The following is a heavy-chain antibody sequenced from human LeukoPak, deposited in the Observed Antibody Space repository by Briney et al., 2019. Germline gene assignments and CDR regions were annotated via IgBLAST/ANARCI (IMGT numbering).Heavy chain of an antibody. CDR3: ARGQRSVITIFGVVTGDYYYYKDV. V-gene: IGHV1-8*03. Sequence: ASVKVSCKSSGYTFTSYDINWVRQATGQGLEWMGWMNPNSGNTGYAQKFQGRVTITRNTSISTAYMELSSLRSEDTAVYYCARGQRSVITIFGVVTGDYYYYKDVWGKGTTVTVSS. CDR1: GYTFTSYD. CDR2: MNPNSGNT. D-gene: IGHD3-3*01. J-gene: IGHJ6*03.